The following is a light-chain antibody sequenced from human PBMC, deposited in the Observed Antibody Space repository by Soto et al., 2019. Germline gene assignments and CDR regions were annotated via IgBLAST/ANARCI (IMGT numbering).Light chain of an antibody. Sequence: DIQSTPRPSSLSSSVGDRFTIPCRASQSISSYLNWYQQKPGKAPKLLIYAASSLQSGVPSRFSGSGSGTDFTLTISSLQPEDFATYYCQQSYSTPINFGQGTRLEI. CDR1: QSISSY. J-gene: IGKJ5*01. CDR3: QQSYSTPIN. CDR2: AAS. V-gene: IGKV1-39*01.